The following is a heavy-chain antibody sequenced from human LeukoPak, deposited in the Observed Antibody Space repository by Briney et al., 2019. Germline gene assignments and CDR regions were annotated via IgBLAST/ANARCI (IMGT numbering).Heavy chain of an antibody. CDR1: GGSFSGYY. CDR3: ARGGDSYGAPGWFDP. CDR2: INHSGST. V-gene: IGHV4-34*01. J-gene: IGHJ5*02. Sequence: SETLSLTCAVYGGSFSGYYWSWIRQPPGKGLEWIGEINHSGSTNYNPSLKSRVTISVDTSKNQFSLKLSSVTAADTAVYYCARGGDSYGAPGWFDPWGQGTLVTVSS. D-gene: IGHD5-18*01.